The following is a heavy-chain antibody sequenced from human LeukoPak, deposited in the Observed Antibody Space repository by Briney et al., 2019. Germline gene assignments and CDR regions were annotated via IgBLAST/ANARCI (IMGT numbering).Heavy chain of an antibody. CDR1: GGSISSYY. V-gene: IGHV4-4*07. CDR2: IYTSGST. J-gene: IGHJ5*02. Sequence: SETLSLTCPVSGGSISSYYWSWIRQPAGKGLEWIGRIYTSGSTNYNPSLKSRITMSVDTSKNQFSLKLSSVTAADTAVYYCARVSSGYCSGGSCYSGAGGFDPWGQGTLVTVSS. D-gene: IGHD2-15*01. CDR3: ARVSSGYCSGGSCYSGAGGFDP.